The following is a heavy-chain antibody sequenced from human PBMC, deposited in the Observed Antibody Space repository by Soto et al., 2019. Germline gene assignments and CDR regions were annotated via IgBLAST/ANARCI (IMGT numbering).Heavy chain of an antibody. V-gene: IGHV3-11*04. CDR1: GFTFSDYY. CDR2: ISSSGSTI. J-gene: IGHJ6*02. CDR3: VREWAWTIDFLDG. Sequence: GGSLRLSCAASGFTFSDYYMSWIRQAPGKGLEWVSYISSSGSTIYYADSVKGRFTISRDNAKNSLYLQMNSLRAEDTAVYYCVREWAWTIDFLDGWGPGPTVTLS. D-gene: IGHD1-26*01.